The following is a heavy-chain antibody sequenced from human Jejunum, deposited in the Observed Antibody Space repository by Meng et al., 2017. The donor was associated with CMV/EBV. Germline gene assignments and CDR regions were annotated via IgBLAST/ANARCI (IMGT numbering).Heavy chain of an antibody. D-gene: IGHD2-2*01. CDR3: ARDLSEGYCNDTSCSYYYYFGMDV. J-gene: IGHJ6*02. CDR2: IRSRGNYI. V-gene: IGHV3-21*01. Sequence: WVRQAPGKGLEWVSSIRSRGNYIHTAVSLKGRFTISRDNAKNSLYLQINSLRAEDTAVYFCARDLSEGYCNDTSCSYYYYFGMDVWGQGTTVTVSS.